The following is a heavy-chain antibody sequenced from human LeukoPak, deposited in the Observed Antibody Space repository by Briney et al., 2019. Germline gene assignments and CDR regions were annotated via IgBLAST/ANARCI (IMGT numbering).Heavy chain of an antibody. CDR1: GFTFGDYA. J-gene: IGHJ4*02. V-gene: IGHV3-49*04. Sequence: PGGSLRLSCTASGFTFGDYAMSWVRQAPGKGLEWVGFIRSKAYGGTTEYAASVKGRFTISRDDSKSIAYLQMNSLKTEDTAVYYCTRTRCSGGSCYSDYWGQGTLVTVSS. D-gene: IGHD2-15*01. CDR2: IRSKAYGGTT. CDR3: TRTRCSGGSCYSDY.